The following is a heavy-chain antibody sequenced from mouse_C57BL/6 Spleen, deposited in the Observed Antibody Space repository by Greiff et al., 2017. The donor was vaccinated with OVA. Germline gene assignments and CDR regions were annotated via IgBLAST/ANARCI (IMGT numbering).Heavy chain of an antibody. V-gene: IGHV1-7*01. D-gene: IGHD1-1*01. CDR3: ARTYYGSSYDWYFDV. Sequence: VQLQQSGAELAKPGASVKLSCKASGYTFTSYWMHWVNQRPGQGLEWIGYINPSSGYTKYNQKFKDKATLTADKSSSTAYMQLSSLTYEDSAVYYCARTYYGSSYDWYFDVWGTGTTVTVSS. CDR1: GYTFTSYW. J-gene: IGHJ1*03. CDR2: INPSSGYT.